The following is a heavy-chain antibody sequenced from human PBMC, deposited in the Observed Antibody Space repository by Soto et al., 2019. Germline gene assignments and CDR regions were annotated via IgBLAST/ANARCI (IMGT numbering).Heavy chain of an antibody. Sequence: SVKVSCKASGYTFTSYGISWVRQAPGQGLEWMGWISAYNGNTNYAQKLQGRVTMTTDASTSTAYMELRSLRSDDTAVSYYARDHGDYYISTGSYNWFDPWGQGTLVTVSS. V-gene: IGHV1-18*04. CDR1: GYTFTSYG. CDR3: ARDHGDYYISTGSYNWFDP. J-gene: IGHJ5*02. D-gene: IGHD3-9*01. CDR2: ISAYNGNT.